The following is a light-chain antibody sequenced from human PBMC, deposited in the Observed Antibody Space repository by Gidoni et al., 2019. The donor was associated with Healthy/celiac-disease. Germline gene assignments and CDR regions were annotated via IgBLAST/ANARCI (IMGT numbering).Light chain of an antibody. V-gene: IGKV1-6*01. Sequence: AIQMTQSPSSLSASVGDRVPITCRASQGIRNDLGWYQQKPGKAPKLLIYAASSLQSGVPSRFSGSGSGTDFTLNISSLQAEDFATYYCLQDYNYPLTFGGXTKVEIK. CDR3: LQDYNYPLT. CDR2: AAS. CDR1: QGIRND. J-gene: IGKJ4*01.